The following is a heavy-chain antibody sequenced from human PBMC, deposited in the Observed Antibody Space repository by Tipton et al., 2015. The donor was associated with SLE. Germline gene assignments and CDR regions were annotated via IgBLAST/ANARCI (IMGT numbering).Heavy chain of an antibody. J-gene: IGHJ5*02. V-gene: IGHV4-34*01. CDR3: ARSSSSHQGFDP. Sequence: TLSLTCAVYGGSFSGYYWSWIRQPPGKGLEWIGEINHSGSTNYNPSLKSRVTISVDTSKNQFSLKLSSVTAADTAVYYCARSSSSHQGFDPWGQGTLVTVSS. D-gene: IGHD6-13*01. CDR1: GGSFSGYY. CDR2: INHSGST.